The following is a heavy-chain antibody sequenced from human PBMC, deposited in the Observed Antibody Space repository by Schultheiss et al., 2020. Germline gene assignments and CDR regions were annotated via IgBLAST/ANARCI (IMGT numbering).Heavy chain of an antibody. Sequence: ASVKVSCKASGYTFTSYGISWVRQAPGQGLEWMGWISAYNGNTNYAQKLQGRVTMTRNTTISTAYMELSSLRSEDTAVYYCAREGELAKYGMDVWGQGTTVTV. CDR3: AREGELAKYGMDV. J-gene: IGHJ6*02. V-gene: IGHV1-18*01. CDR2: ISAYNGNT. D-gene: IGHD3-10*01. CDR1: GYTFTSYG.